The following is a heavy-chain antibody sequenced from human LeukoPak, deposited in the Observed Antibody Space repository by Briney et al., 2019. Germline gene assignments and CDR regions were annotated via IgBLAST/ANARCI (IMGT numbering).Heavy chain of an antibody. D-gene: IGHD3-9*01. CDR3: ARHASLLRYFDWLQIGWFDP. CDR2: IYYSGST. Sequence: TSETLSLTCTVSGGSISSSSYYWGWIRRPPGKGLEWIGSIYYSGSTYYNPSLKSRVTISVDTSKNQFSLKLSSVTAADTAVYYCARHASLLRYFDWLQIGWFDPWGQGTLVTVSS. CDR1: GGSISSSSYY. V-gene: IGHV4-39*01. J-gene: IGHJ5*02.